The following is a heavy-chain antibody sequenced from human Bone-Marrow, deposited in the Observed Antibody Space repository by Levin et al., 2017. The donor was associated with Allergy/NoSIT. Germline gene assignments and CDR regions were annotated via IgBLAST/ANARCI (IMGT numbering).Heavy chain of an antibody. D-gene: IGHD6-13*01. CDR3: ARDQEGSSWFGGDPVKNWFDP. Sequence: EASVKVSCKASGYTFTSYYMHWVRQAPGQGLEWMGIINPSGGSTSYAQKFQGRVTMTRDTSTSTVYMELSSLRSEDTAVYYCARDQEGSSWFGGDPVKNWFDPWGQGTLVTVSS. CDR2: INPSGGST. V-gene: IGHV1-46*01. J-gene: IGHJ5*02. CDR1: GYTFTSYY.